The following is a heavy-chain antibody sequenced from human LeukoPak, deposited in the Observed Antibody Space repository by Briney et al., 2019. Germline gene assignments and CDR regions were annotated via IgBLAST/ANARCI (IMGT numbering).Heavy chain of an antibody. V-gene: IGHV1-2*02. D-gene: IGHD2/OR15-2a*01. Sequence: ASVKVSCKASGYAFTGYYMHWVRQAPGQGLEWMGWINPNSGGTNYAQKFQGRVTMTGDTSISTAYMELSRLRSDDTAVYYCARDKGLYLYYFDYWGQGTLVTVSS. CDR1: GYAFTGYY. J-gene: IGHJ4*02. CDR3: ARDKGLYLYYFDY. CDR2: INPNSGGT.